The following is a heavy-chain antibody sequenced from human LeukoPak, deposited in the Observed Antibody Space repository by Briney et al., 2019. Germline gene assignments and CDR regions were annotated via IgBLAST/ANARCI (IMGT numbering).Heavy chain of an antibody. V-gene: IGHV3-7*04. CDR2: IKYDGSEK. J-gene: IGHJ4*02. CDR1: GFALSSYW. Sequence: GGSLRLSCAASGFALSSYWMSWVRQAPGKGLEWVARIKYDGSEKYHVDSVKGRFTISRDNAKNSLYLQMNSLRADDMAVYYCAREGRSGSYWGYFDYWGQGTLVTVSS. D-gene: IGHD1-26*01. CDR3: AREGRSGSYWGYFDY.